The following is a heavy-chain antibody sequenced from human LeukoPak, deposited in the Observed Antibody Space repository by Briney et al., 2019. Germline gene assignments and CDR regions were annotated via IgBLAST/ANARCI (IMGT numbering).Heavy chain of an antibody. CDR1: GGSISSSNW. J-gene: IGHJ4*02. CDR2: IYHSGST. CDR3: ALQITMGATIQTY. V-gene: IGHV4-4*02. D-gene: IGHD1-26*01. Sequence: SGTLSLTCAVSGGSISSSNWWGGVRQPQGKGLGGIGEIYHSGSTNYNPSLKSRVTISVDKSKNQFSLKLGSVTAADTAVYYCALQITMGATIQTYWGQGTLVTVSS.